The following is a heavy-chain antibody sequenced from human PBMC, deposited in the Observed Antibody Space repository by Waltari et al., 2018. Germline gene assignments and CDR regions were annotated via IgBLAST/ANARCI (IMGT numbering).Heavy chain of an antibody. J-gene: IGHJ4*02. Sequence: EVQLVESGGGLIQPGGSLRLSCAASGFTVSSNYMRWVRRAPGKGLEWVSVIYSGGSTYYADSVKGRFTISRDNSKNTLYLQMNSLRAEDTAVYYCARAGRYYGSGSYIRWGQGTLVTVSS. D-gene: IGHD3-10*01. CDR1: GFTVSSNY. V-gene: IGHV3-53*01. CDR2: IYSGGST. CDR3: ARAGRYYGSGSYIR.